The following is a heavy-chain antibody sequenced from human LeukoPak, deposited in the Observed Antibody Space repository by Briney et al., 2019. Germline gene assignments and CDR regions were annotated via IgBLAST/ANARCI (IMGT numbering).Heavy chain of an antibody. Sequence: ASVKVSCKASGYTFTGYYMHWVRQAPGQGLEWMGWINPNSGNTGYAQKFQGRVTMTEDTSTDTAYMELSSLRSEDTAVYYCATGGYYDSKCFDYWGQGTLVTVSS. D-gene: IGHD3-22*01. J-gene: IGHJ4*02. V-gene: IGHV1-8*02. CDR1: GYTFTGYY. CDR2: INPNSGNT. CDR3: ATGGYYDSKCFDY.